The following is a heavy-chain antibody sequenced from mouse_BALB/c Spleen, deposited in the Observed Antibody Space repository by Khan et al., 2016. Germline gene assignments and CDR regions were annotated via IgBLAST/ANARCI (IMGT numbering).Heavy chain of an antibody. V-gene: IGHV4-1*02. CDR2: INPDSSTI. Sequence: EVKLLESGGGLVQPGGSLKLSCAASGFDFSRYWMSWVRQAPGKGLEWIGEINPDSSTINYTPSLKDKFIISRDNAKNTLYLQMSKVRSEDTALYYCGRGDYGYDYFDYWGQGTTLTVSS. D-gene: IGHD2-2*01. CDR1: GFDFSRYW. J-gene: IGHJ2*01. CDR3: GRGDYGYDYFDY.